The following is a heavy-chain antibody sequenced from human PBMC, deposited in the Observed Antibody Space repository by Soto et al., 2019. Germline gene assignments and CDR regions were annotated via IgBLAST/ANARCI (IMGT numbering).Heavy chain of an antibody. CDR1: GFTFSSYA. V-gene: IGHV3-23*01. CDR3: AKERGSTVTTFSRYFDL. Sequence: EVQLLESGGGLVQPGGSLRLSCAASGFTFSSYAMSWVRQAPGKGLEWVSAISGSGGSTYYADSVKGRFTISRDNSKNTLYLQMNSLRAEDTAVYYCAKERGSTVTTFSRYFDLWGRGTLVTVSS. CDR2: ISGSGGST. J-gene: IGHJ2*01. D-gene: IGHD4-17*01.